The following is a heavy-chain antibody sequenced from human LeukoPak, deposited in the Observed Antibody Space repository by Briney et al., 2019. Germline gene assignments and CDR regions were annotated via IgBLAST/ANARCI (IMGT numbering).Heavy chain of an antibody. CDR1: GGSFRGYY. V-gene: IGHV4-34*01. Sequence: PSETLSLTCAVYGGSFRGYYWSGIRQPPGKGLDWIGEINHSERTNYNPSLKSRVTISVDTSKNQFSLKLSSVTAADTAVYYCARGRRVGCSSTSCYTRSPHGYYFDYWGQGTLVTVSS. J-gene: IGHJ4*02. CDR3: ARGRRVGCSSTSCYTRSPHGYYFDY. D-gene: IGHD2-2*02. CDR2: INHSERT.